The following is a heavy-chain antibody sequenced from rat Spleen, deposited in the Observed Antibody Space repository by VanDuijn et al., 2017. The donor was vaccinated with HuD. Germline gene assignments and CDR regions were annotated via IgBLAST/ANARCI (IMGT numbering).Heavy chain of an antibody. V-gene: IGHV5-7*01. CDR1: GFTFSDYN. D-gene: IGHD3-4*01. CDR3: ARLATDYFDY. J-gene: IGHJ2*01. CDR2: ISNDDRHA. Sequence: EVRLVESGGGLVRPGRSLRLSCAASGFTFSDYNMAWVRQAPKKGLEWVTIISNDDRHAYYRDSVKGRFTISRDNAKSTLYLQMDSLRSEDTATYYCARLATDYFDYWGQGVMLTVSS.